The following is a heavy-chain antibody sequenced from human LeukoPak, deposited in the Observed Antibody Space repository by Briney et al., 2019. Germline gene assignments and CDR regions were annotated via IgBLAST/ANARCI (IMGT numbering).Heavy chain of an antibody. CDR3: ARDNGPFDY. Sequence: GASVKVSCKASGYTFTRYLIHWVRQAPGQRLEWMGWINTGNGDTKYAQELQGRVTITRDTSASTAYMELSSLKSDDMAVYYCARDNGPFDYWGQGTLVTVSS. V-gene: IGHV1-3*03. CDR2: INTGNGDT. J-gene: IGHJ4*02. CDR1: GYTFTRYL.